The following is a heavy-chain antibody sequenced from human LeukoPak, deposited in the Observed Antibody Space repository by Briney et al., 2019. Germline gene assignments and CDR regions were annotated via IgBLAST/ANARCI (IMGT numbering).Heavy chain of an antibody. D-gene: IGHD2-21*01. V-gene: IGHV3-48*04. CDR3: ANVVGGY. CDR1: GVAFISCS. Sequence: GGSLILSCAASGVAFISCSLNWGRQAPRRGVKWVSDITGCSDPIYYAASVKGRFTISRNNSNDTLSLQMNSLRGKDTAVYYCANVVGGYWGQGALVTVSS. J-gene: IGHJ4*02. CDR2: ITGCSDPI.